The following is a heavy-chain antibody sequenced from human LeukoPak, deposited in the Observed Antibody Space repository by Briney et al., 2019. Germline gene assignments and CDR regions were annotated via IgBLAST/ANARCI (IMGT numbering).Heavy chain of an antibody. V-gene: IGHV4-34*01. D-gene: IGHD3-10*01. Sequence: SETLSLTCAVYGGSFSGYYWSWIRQPPGKGLEWIGEINHSGSTNYNPSLKSRVTISVDTSKNQFSLKLSSVTAADTAVYYCARGAPDYGSGSYSPFDYWGQGTLVTVSS. CDR1: GGSFSGYY. CDR2: INHSGST. J-gene: IGHJ4*02. CDR3: ARGAPDYGSGSYSPFDY.